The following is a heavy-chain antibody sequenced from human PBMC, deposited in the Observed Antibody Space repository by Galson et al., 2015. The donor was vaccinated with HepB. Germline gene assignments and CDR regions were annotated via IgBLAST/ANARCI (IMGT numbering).Heavy chain of an antibody. CDR3: ARVGLRGIAARYMDV. CDR1: GGSISSYY. V-gene: IGHV4-59*01. Sequence: LSLTCTVSGGSISSYYWSWIRQPPGKGLEWIGYIYYSGSTNYNPSLKSRVTISVDTSKNQFSLKLSSVTAADTAVYYCARVGLRGIAARYMDVWGKGTTVTVSS. D-gene: IGHD6-6*01. J-gene: IGHJ6*03. CDR2: IYYSGST.